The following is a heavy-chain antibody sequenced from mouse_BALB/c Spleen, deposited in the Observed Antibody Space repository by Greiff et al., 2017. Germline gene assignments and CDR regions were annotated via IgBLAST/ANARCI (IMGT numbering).Heavy chain of an antibody. Sequence: VQLQQSGTVLARPGASVKMSCKASGYTFTSYWMHWVKQRPGQGLEWIGAIYPGNSDTSYNQKFKGKAKLTADTSTSTAYMELSSLTNEDSAVYYCTRGVWDDAMDYWGQGTSVTVSS. CDR3: TRGVWDDAMDY. J-gene: IGHJ4*01. D-gene: IGHD2-10*02. CDR2: IYPGNSDT. V-gene: IGHV1-5*01. CDR1: GYTFTSYW.